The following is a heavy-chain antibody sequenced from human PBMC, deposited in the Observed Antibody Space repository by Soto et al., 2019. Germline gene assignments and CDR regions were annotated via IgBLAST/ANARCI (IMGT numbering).Heavy chain of an antibody. CDR2: INHSGST. CDR3: ARAYCGGDCFDAFDI. CDR1: GGSFSGYY. J-gene: IGHJ3*02. Sequence: CAVYGGSFSGYYWSWIRQPPGKGLEWIGEINHSGSTNYNPSLKSRVTISVDTSKNQFSLKLSSVTAADTAVYYCARAYCGGDCFDAFDIWGQGTMVTVSS. D-gene: IGHD2-21*02. V-gene: IGHV4-34*01.